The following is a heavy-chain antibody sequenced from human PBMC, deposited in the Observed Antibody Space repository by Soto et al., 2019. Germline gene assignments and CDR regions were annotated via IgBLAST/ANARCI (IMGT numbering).Heavy chain of an antibody. V-gene: IGHV4-39*01. D-gene: IGHD2-8*01. CDR1: GDSIGTTHSY. CDR2: IHYSGST. CDR3: ARHEGNGNVWPLDY. J-gene: IGHJ4*02. Sequence: SETLSLTCTVSGDSIGTTHSYWAWIRQSPGKGLEWIGNIHYSGSTYYMPSLRSRVTLSIDTSKNQFSLRLTSVTAEDTAVYYCARHEGNGNVWPLDYWGQGILVTVSS.